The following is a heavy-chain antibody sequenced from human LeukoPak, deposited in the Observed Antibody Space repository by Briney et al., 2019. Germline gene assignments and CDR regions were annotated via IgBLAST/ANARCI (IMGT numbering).Heavy chain of an antibody. D-gene: IGHD3-22*01. CDR1: GYTFTGYY. V-gene: IGHV1-2*02. J-gene: IGHJ3*02. Sequence: ASVKVSCKASGYTFTGYYMHWVRQAPGQGLEWMGWINPNSGGTNYAQKFQGRVTMTRDTSISTAYMELSRLRSDDTAVYYCAGEMGRVVVITEFDAFDIWGQGTMVTVSS. CDR3: AGEMGRVVVITEFDAFDI. CDR2: INPNSGGT.